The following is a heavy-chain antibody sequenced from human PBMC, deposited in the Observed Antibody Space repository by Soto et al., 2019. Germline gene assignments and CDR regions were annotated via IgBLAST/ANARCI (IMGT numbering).Heavy chain of an antibody. D-gene: IGHD3-22*01. CDR1: GFTFSDYY. CDR3: APNPRPRTYYYDSSGGEPFDY. J-gene: IGHJ4*02. CDR2: ISSSGSTI. V-gene: IGHV3-11*01. Sequence: PGGSLRLSCAASGFTFSDYYMSWIRQAPGKGLEWVSYISSSGSTIYYADSVKGRLTISRDNAKNSLYLQMNSLRAEDTAVYYCAPNPRPRTYYYDSSGGEPFDYWGQGTLVTVSS.